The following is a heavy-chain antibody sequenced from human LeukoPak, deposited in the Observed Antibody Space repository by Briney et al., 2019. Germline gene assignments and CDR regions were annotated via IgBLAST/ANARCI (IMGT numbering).Heavy chain of an antibody. CDR1: GFTFSDYY. D-gene: IGHD6-6*01. CDR2: ISNTGSII. CDR3: ARVAAARPGY. V-gene: IGHV3-11*04. J-gene: IGHJ4*02. Sequence: GGSLRLSCAASGFTFSDYYMSWVRQAPGKGLEWVSYISNTGSIIYYADSVKGRFTISRDNAKNSLFLQMNSLRAEDTAVYYCARVAAARPGYWGQGTLVTVSS.